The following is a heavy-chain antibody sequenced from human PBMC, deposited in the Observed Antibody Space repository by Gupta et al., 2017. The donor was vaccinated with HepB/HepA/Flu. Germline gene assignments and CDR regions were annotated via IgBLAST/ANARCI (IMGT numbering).Heavy chain of an antibody. D-gene: IGHD6-19*01. CDR1: GFNSGTFA. CDR2: ISGSGGSA. CDR3: AKKQTGSGWSAATH. J-gene: IGHJ4*02. V-gene: IGHV3-23*01. Sequence: EVQLLESGGGLVQPGESLRLSCAASGFNSGTFAMSWVRQAPGQGLEWVSTISGSGGSAFYAESVKGRFTISRDDSNNTLYLQMNSLRGDDTADYYCAKKQTGSGWSAATHWGQGTRVTVSS.